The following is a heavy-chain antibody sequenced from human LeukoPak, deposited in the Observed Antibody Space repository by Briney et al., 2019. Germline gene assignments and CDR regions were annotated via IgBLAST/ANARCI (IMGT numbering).Heavy chain of an antibody. CDR2: ISYDGSNK. J-gene: IGHJ4*02. Sequence: PGGSLRLSCAASGFTFSSYGMHWVRQAPGKGLEWVAVISYDGSNKYYADSVKGRFTISRDNAKNSLYLQMNSLRAEDTAVYYCARRYCSRTSCYGVSDYWGQGTLVTVSS. D-gene: IGHD2-2*01. V-gene: IGHV3-30*03. CDR3: ARRYCSRTSCYGVSDY. CDR1: GFTFSSYG.